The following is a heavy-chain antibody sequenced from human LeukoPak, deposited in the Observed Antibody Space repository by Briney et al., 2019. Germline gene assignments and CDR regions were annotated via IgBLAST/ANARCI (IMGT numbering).Heavy chain of an antibody. CDR2: IRSDGSNK. CDR1: GFNFRNFD. Sequence: PGGSLRLSCAASGFNFRNFDMHWVRQAPGKGLEWVAFIRSDGSNKYYADSMKGRFTISRDNSENTLYLQMNSLRAEDTAVYYCDCSSTSCYAAGDYWGQGTLVTVSS. CDR3: DCSSTSCYAAGDY. V-gene: IGHV3-30*02. D-gene: IGHD2-2*01. J-gene: IGHJ4*02.